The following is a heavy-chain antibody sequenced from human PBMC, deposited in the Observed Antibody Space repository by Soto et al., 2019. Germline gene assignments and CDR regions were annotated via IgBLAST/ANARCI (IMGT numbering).Heavy chain of an antibody. CDR2: INPNSGGT. CDR1: GYTFTGYY. J-gene: IGHJ4*02. CDR3: ARDGPGGGGYFDY. D-gene: IGHD3-16*01. Sequence: QVQLVQAGAEVKKPGASVKVSCKASGYTFTGYYMHWVRQAPGQGLEWMGWINPNSGGTNYAQKFQGWVTMTRDTSISTADMELSRLRSDDTAVYFCARDGPGGGGYFDYWGQGTLVTVSS. V-gene: IGHV1-2*04.